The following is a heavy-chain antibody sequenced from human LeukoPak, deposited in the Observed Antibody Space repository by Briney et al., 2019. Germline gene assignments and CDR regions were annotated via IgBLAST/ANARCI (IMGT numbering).Heavy chain of an antibody. CDR2: ISSGSNYI. CDR3: ARDKAQKSGYYGMDV. CDR1: GFTFSSYS. J-gene: IGHJ6*02. Sequence: GGSLRLSCAASGFTFSSYSMVWVRQAPGKGLEWVSSISSGSNYIYYADSVKGRFTLSRDNARTSLYLQMNSLRAEDTAVYYWARDKAQKSGYYGMDVWGQGTTVTVSS. V-gene: IGHV3-21*06. D-gene: IGHD3-9*01.